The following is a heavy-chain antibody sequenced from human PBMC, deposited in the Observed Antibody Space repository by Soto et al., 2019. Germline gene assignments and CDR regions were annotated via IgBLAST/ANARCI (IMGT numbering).Heavy chain of an antibody. D-gene: IGHD2-2*01. Sequence: QVQLVQSGAEVKKPGSSVKVSCKASGGTFSSYAISWVRQAPGQGLEWMGGIIPIFGTANYAQKFQGRVTITADESTSTAYMGLSSLRSEDTAVYYWARVPDCSSTSWYWNWFDPWGQGTLVTVSS. V-gene: IGHV1-69*01. CDR1: GGTFSSYA. CDR3: ARVPDCSSTSWYWNWFDP. J-gene: IGHJ5*02. CDR2: IIPIFGTA.